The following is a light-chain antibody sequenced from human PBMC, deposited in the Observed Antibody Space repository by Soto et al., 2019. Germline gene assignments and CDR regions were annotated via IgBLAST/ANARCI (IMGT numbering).Light chain of an antibody. CDR1: SSDVGSYNL. J-gene: IGLJ2*01. V-gene: IGLV2-23*01. CDR3: CSYAGSVV. CDR2: EGS. Sequence: QSVLTQPASVSGSPGQSITISCTGTSSDVGSYNLVSWYQQHPGIAPKLIIYEGSKRPFGVSDRFSGSKSGNTASLTISGLQAEDEADYYCCSYAGSVVFGGGTKLTVL.